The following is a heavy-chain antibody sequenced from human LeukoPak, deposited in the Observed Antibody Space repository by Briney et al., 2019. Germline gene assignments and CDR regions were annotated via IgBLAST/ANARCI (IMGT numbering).Heavy chain of an antibody. CDR3: ARDVSGYGTDDY. Sequence: GASLRLSCAASGFIVSSNYMSWVRQAPGKGLEWVSVLYSGGSTYYADSVKGRFTISRDNSKNTLYLQMHSLRAEDTAVYYCARDVSGYGTDDYWGQGILVTVSS. CDR2: LYSGGST. CDR1: GFIVSSNY. V-gene: IGHV3-53*01. D-gene: IGHD5-12*01. J-gene: IGHJ4*02.